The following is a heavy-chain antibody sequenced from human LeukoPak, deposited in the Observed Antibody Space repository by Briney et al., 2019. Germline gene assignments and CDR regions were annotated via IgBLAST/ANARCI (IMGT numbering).Heavy chain of an antibody. J-gene: IGHJ5*02. V-gene: IGHV1-69*05. CDR3: ATLPYYCSSTSCYSRWGFDP. D-gene: IGHD2-2*02. CDR1: GGTFSSYA. Sequence: ASVKVSCKASGGTFSSYAISWVRQAPGQGLEWTGGIIPIFGTANYAQKFQGRVTITTDESTSTAYMELSSLRSEDTAVYYCATLPYYCSSTSCYSRWGFDPWGQGTLVTVSS. CDR2: IIPIFGTA.